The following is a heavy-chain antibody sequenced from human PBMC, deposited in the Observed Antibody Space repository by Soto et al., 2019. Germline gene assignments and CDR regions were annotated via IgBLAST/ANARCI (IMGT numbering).Heavy chain of an antibody. D-gene: IGHD2-21*01. CDR2: IHPSGNT. V-gene: IGHV4-4*02. J-gene: IGHJ5*02. CDR3: PKVDAEYFVSRGDRWFDP. CDR1: GVSISSRNW. Sequence: QVQLQESGPGLVKPSGTLSLTCAVSGVSISSRNWWSWVRQPPGKGLEWIGEIHPSGNTNSNPSLKSRVTMSVDESKNQFSLKLTSVTAADTAVYYCPKVDAEYFVSRGDRWFDPWGQGTLVTVSS.